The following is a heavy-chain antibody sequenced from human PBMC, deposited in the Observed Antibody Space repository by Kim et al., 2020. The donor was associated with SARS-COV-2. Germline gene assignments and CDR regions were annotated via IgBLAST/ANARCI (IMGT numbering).Heavy chain of an antibody. D-gene: IGHD3-3*01. Sequence: SETLSLTCTVSGGSISSSSYYWGWIRQPPGKGLEWIGSIYYSGSTYYNPSLKSRVTISVDTSKNQFSLKLSSVTAADTAVYYCARGVLRFFYGPEFDYWGQGTLVTVSS. V-gene: IGHV4-39*07. J-gene: IGHJ4*02. CDR1: GGSISSSSYY. CDR2: IYYSGST. CDR3: ARGVLRFFYGPEFDY.